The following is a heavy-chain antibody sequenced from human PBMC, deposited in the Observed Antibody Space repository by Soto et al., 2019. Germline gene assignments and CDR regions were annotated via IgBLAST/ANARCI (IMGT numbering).Heavy chain of an antibody. D-gene: IGHD2-8*01. Sequence: QVQLVESGGGLVKPGGSLRLSCAASGFTFSDYYMSWIRQAPGKGLEWVSYISSSSSYTNYADSVKGRFTISRDNAKNSLYLQMNSLRAEDTAVYYCARVAPADEGNGAFDIWGQGTMVTVSS. CDR3: ARVAPADEGNGAFDI. J-gene: IGHJ3*02. V-gene: IGHV3-11*05. CDR1: GFTFSDYY. CDR2: ISSSSSYT.